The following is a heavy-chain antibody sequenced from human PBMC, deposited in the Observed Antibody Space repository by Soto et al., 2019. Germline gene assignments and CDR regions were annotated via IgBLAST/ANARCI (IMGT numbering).Heavy chain of an antibody. J-gene: IGHJ4*02. Sequence: EVQLVESGGALVKPGGSLKLSCAASGFTFNNAWMSWVRQAPGKGLEWVGRIKSTADGGTTDYAAPVKGRFAISRDGSRNTLYLQMNSLRTEDTAVYYCTTTPYYYDTTGYLFDYWGQGTLATVSS. D-gene: IGHD3-22*01. CDR3: TTTPYYYDTTGYLFDY. CDR1: GFTFNNAW. V-gene: IGHV3-15*02. CDR2: IKSTADGGTT.